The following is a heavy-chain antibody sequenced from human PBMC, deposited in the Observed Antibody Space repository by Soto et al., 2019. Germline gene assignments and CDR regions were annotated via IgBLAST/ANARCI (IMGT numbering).Heavy chain of an antibody. CDR3: ARDRRGDSYGIFDY. J-gene: IGHJ4*02. CDR1: GGSIRSSNW. D-gene: IGHD5-18*01. Sequence: SETLSLTCALSGGSIRSSNWWSWVRQPPGKGLEWIGEIHHSGSTNYKSSLKSRVTISVDKSKNQFSLKLTSVTAADTAVYYCARDRRGDSYGIFDYWGQGALVTVSS. CDR2: IHHSGST. V-gene: IGHV4-4*02.